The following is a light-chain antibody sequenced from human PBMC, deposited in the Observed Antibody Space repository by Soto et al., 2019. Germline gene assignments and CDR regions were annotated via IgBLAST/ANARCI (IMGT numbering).Light chain of an antibody. CDR3: QQYKNWPPLT. CDR1: QSVGSA. J-gene: IGKJ4*01. Sequence: EIVMTQSPATLSESPGVTATLSCRASQSVGSAVAWYQHKPGQAPRLLIVGASIRATGVPGRFSGGGSGTEFTLTISSLQSEDFAVYYCQQYKNWPPLTFGGGTTVEIK. CDR2: GAS. V-gene: IGKV3-15*01.